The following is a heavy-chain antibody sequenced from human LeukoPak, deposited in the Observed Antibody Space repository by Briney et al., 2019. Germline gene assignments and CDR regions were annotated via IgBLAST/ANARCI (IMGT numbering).Heavy chain of an antibody. CDR2: ISSSGSTI. V-gene: IGHV3-48*03. D-gene: IGHD3-9*01. CDR1: GFTFSSYE. Sequence: GGSLRLSCAASGFTFSSYEMNWVRQAPGKGLEWVSYISSSGSTIYYADSVKGRFTISRDNAKNSLYLQMNSLRAEDTAVYYCAKNPRLYFDWLFDYWGQGTLVTVSS. J-gene: IGHJ4*02. CDR3: AKNPRLYFDWLFDY.